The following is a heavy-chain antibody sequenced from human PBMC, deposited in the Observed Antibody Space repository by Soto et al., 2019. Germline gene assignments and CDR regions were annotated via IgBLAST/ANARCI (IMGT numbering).Heavy chain of an antibody. CDR3: ARDAYYDFWSGYLVY. V-gene: IGHV1-3*01. D-gene: IGHD3-3*01. Sequence: GPSVKVSCKASGYPFTSYAMHWVRQAPGQRLEWMGWINAGNGNTKYSQKFQGRVTITRDTSASTAYIELSSLRSEDTAVYYCARDAYYDFWSGYLVYWGQGTLVTVSS. CDR1: GYPFTSYA. CDR2: INAGNGNT. J-gene: IGHJ4*02.